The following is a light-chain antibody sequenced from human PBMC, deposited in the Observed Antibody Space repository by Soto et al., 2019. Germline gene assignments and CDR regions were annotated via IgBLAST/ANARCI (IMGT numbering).Light chain of an antibody. CDR1: SSDIGAYNF. J-gene: IGLJ7*01. V-gene: IGLV2-14*03. CDR2: DVN. Sequence: QSALTQPASVSGSPGQSITISCTGTSSDIGAYNFVSWYQQHPRKAPKLMLYDVNIRHSGVSNRFSGSKSGNTSSLTISGLQAEDEADYYCSSWTTCTTVIVGGGTQLTLL. CDR3: SSWTTCTTVI.